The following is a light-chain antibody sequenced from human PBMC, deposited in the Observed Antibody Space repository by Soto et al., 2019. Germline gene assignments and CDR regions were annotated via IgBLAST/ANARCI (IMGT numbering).Light chain of an antibody. CDR1: QGISSS. CDR2: AAS. J-gene: IGKJ5*01. V-gene: IGKV1-9*01. CDR3: QKLHNFPLT. Sequence: DIQLTQSPSFLSASVGDRVTITCRASQGISSSLAWYQQKPGEAPRLLIYAASTLQSRVPSRFSGSGYGTEFTLTISSLQPDDFASYYCQKLHNFPLTFGQGTRLEIK.